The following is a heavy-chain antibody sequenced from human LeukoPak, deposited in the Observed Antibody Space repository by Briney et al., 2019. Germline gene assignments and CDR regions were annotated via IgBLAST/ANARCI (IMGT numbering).Heavy chain of an antibody. D-gene: IGHD3-16*02. CDR3: ARDGRYDYVWGSYRSAFYYFDY. Sequence: GRSLRLSCAASGFTFSSYAMHWVRQAPGKGLEWVAVISYDGSNKYYADSVKGRFTISIDNSKNTLYLQMNSLRAEDTAVYYCARDGRYDYVWGSYRSAFYYFDYWGQGTLVTVSS. V-gene: IGHV3-30*04. J-gene: IGHJ4*02. CDR1: GFTFSSYA. CDR2: ISYDGSNK.